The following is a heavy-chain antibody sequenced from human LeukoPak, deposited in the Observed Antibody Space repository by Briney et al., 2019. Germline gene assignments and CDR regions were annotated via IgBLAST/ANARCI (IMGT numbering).Heavy chain of an antibody. V-gene: IGHV4-34*01. CDR1: GGSFSAYY. CDR3: ASLSTIGWYFDL. J-gene: IGHJ2*01. D-gene: IGHD5-24*01. CDR2: INHSGST. Sequence: SEALSLTCAVYGGSFSAYYWSWIRQPPGKGLEWIGEINHSGSTNYNPSLKSRVNVSVDTSKNQFSLKLSSVTAADTAVYYCASLSTIGWYFDLWGRGTLVTVSS.